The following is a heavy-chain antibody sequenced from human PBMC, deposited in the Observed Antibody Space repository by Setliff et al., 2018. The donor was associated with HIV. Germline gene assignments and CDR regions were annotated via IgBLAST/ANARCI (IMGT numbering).Heavy chain of an antibody. V-gene: IGHV1-69*13. CDR3: ARGGVYYYDSSGWSMDY. D-gene: IGHD3-22*01. CDR2: IIPVFGTT. CDR1: GGTFSSYA. J-gene: IGHJ4*02. Sequence: GASVKVSCKAPGGTFSSYAISWVRQAPGQGLDWMGGIIPVFGTTNYAQKFQGRVTITADESTSTAYMELSSLRSEDTAVYYCARGGVYYYDSSGWSMDYWGQGTLVTVSS.